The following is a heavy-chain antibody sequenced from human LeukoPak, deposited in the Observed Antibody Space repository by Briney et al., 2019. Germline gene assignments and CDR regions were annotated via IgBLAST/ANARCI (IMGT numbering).Heavy chain of an antibody. J-gene: IGHJ3*02. Sequence: GGSLRLSCAASGFTFSSYEMHWVRQAPGKGLEWVSYISSSGSNIYFADSVKGRFTISRANAQNSMYLQMISLTAEDTAVYYCARARTNYYYHSSGYNRDAFDIWGQGTMVTVSS. CDR2: ISSSGSNI. D-gene: IGHD3-22*01. V-gene: IGHV3-48*03. CDR1: GFTFSSYE. CDR3: ARARTNYYYHSSGYNRDAFDI.